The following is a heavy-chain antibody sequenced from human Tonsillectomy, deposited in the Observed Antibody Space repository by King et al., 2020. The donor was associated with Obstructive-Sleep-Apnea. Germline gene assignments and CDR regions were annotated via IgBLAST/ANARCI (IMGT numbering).Heavy chain of an antibody. Sequence: VQLVESGGGVVQPGRSLRLSCAASGFTFSNYSIYWFLQAPGKGLEWVAVISYDGSDRYYTDSVKGRFSISRDNSKNTLYLHMNSLRAEDTALYYCSRGKRGRYWEGANDYWGQGTLVTVSS. J-gene: IGHJ4*02. D-gene: IGHD1-26*01. CDR2: ISYDGSDR. CDR3: SRGKRGRYWEGANDY. V-gene: IGHV3-30*10. CDR1: GFTFSNYS.